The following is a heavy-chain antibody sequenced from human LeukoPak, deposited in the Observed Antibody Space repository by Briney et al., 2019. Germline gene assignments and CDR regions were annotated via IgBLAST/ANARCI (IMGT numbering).Heavy chain of an antibody. CDR3: ARGSYGYDY. J-gene: IGHJ4*02. D-gene: IGHD5-18*01. V-gene: IGHV3-74*03. Sequence: GGSLRLSCAASGFTFSSYWMHWVRHGPGKGLVWVSRLNSDASSTAYADSVKGRFTTCRDNAKHTLYLQMNSLIAEETAVYYCARGSYGYDYWGQGTLVTVSS. CDR2: LNSDASST. CDR1: GFTFSSYW.